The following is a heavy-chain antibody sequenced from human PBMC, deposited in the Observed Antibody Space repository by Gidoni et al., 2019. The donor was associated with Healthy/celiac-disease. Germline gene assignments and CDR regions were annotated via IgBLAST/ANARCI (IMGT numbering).Heavy chain of an antibody. J-gene: IGHJ5*02. D-gene: IGHD3-10*01. CDR2: INHSGST. Sequence: QVQLQQWGAGLLKPSETLSLTCAVYGGYFSGYYWSWIRQPPGKGLEWIGEINHSGSTNYNPSLKSRVTISVDTSKNQFSLKLSSVTAADTAVYYCARGQYYDGSGSYLYNWFDPWGQGTLVTVSS. V-gene: IGHV4-34*01. CDR3: ARGQYYDGSGSYLYNWFDP. CDR1: GGYFSGYY.